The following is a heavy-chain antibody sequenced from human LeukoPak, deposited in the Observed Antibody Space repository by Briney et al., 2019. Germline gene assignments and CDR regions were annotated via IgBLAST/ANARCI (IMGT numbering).Heavy chain of an antibody. J-gene: IGHJ4*02. CDR2: INHSGST. V-gene: IGHV4-34*01. Sequence: SETLSLTCAVSGYSISSGYYWSWIRQPPGKGLEWIGEINHSGSTNYNPSLKSRVTISVDTSKNQFSLKLSSVTAADTAVYYCARRPQSIAARAFDYWGQGTLVTVSS. CDR3: ARRPQSIAARAFDY. D-gene: IGHD6-6*01. CDR1: GYSISSGYY.